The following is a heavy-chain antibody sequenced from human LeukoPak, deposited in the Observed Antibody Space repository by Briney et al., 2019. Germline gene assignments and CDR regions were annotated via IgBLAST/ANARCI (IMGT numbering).Heavy chain of an antibody. D-gene: IGHD4-17*01. V-gene: IGHV3-21*01. J-gene: IGHJ6*03. CDR2: ISSSSSFI. CDR1: GLTFISYS. Sequence: GGSLRLSCAASGLTFISYSMNWVRQAPGKGLEWVSSISSSSSFIYYADSVKGRFTISRDNANNSLYLQMNSLRAEDTAVYYCASRYGDFPYYMDIWGKGTTVTVSS. CDR3: ASRYGDFPYYMDI.